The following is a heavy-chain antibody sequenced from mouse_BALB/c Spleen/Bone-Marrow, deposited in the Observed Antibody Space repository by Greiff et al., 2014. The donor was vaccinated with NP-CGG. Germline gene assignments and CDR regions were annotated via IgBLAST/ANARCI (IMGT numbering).Heavy chain of an antibody. D-gene: IGHD3-2*01. Sequence: VQGVESGPGLVAPSQSLSITCTVSGFSLTSYGVHWVRQPPGKGLEWLGVNRAGGSTNYNSALMSRLSISKDNSKSQVFLKMILLFSDDTAMYYCARALDSSGYGFAYWGQGTLVTVSA. J-gene: IGHJ3*01. CDR3: ARALDSSGYGFAY. CDR2: NRAGGST. V-gene: IGHV2-9*02. CDR1: GFSLTSYG.